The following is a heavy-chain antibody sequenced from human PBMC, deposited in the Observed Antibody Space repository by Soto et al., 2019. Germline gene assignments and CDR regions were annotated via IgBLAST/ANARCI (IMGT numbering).Heavy chain of an antibody. D-gene: IGHD3-16*01. V-gene: IGHV3-7*01. CDR3: SHTWG. J-gene: IGHJ4*02. CDR2: VNEDGTEK. CDR1: GFSFSTYW. Sequence: EVHMVESGGGLVQPGGSLRLSCAASGFSFSTYWMYWVRQAPGKGLEWVANVNEDGTEKNYVDSVKGRFTISRENAKNSPYLQMNRLRAEDTAVYYFSHTWGGGQGTLVTVSS.